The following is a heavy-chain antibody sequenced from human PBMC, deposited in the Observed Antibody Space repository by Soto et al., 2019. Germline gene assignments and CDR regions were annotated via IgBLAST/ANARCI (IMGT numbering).Heavy chain of an antibody. CDR3: ARDREAAAGNLYYYYGMDV. D-gene: IGHD6-13*01. CDR1: GGSISSGGYY. CDR2: IYYSGST. J-gene: IGHJ6*02. V-gene: IGHV4-31*03. Sequence: PSETLSLTCTVSGGSISSGGYYWSWIRQHPGKGLEWIGYIYYSGSTYYNPSLKSRVTISVDTSKNQSSLKLSSVTAADTAVYYCARDREAAAGNLYYYYGMDVWGQGTTVTVSS.